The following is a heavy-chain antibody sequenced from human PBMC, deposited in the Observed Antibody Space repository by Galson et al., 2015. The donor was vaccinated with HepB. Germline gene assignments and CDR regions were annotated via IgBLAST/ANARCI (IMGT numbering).Heavy chain of an antibody. J-gene: IGHJ4*02. V-gene: IGHV3-23*01. D-gene: IGHD3-10*01. CDR2: ISGSGGTT. CDR3: AKGGYYYGSGTLDY. Sequence: SLRLSCAASGFTFSNYPMSWVRQAPGKGLEWLSAISGSGGTTYYADSVKGRFSISRDNSKNTLYLQMNSLRAEDTAVYYCAKGGYYYGSGTLDYWGQGTLVTVSS. CDR1: GFTFSNYP.